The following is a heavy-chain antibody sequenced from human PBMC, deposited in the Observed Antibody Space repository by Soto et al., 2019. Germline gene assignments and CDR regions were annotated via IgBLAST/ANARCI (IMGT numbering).Heavy chain of an antibody. J-gene: IGHJ4*02. CDR2: IGTAGDT. CDR3: KRGADGFDY. Sequence: EVQLVESGGDLVQPGGSLRLSCGASGFTFSSYDFHWVRQATGKGLEWVSGIGTAGDTYYAGSVKGRFIMSRENAKNSLYLQMNSMRDGDTAVYYCKRGADGFDYWGQVTLVTVSS. D-gene: IGHD3-16*01. V-gene: IGHV3-13*01. CDR1: GFTFSSYD.